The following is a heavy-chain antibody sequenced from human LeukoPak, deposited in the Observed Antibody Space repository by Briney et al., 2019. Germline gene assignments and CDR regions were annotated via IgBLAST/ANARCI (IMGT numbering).Heavy chain of an antibody. CDR2: ISGSGGST. V-gene: IGHV3-23*01. CDR3: AKDLAARYYFDY. J-gene: IGHJ4*02. D-gene: IGHD6-13*01. Sequence: GRSLRLSCAASGLTFSSYAMSWVRQAPGKGLEWVSAISGSGGSTYYADSVKGRFTISRDNSKNTLYLQMNSLRAEDTAVYYCAKDLAARYYFDYWGQGTLVTVSS. CDR1: GLTFSSYA.